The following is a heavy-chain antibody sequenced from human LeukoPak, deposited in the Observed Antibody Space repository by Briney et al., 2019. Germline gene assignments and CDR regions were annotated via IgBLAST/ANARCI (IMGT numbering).Heavy chain of an antibody. D-gene: IGHD3-10*01. CDR2: VYNSGST. V-gene: IGHV4-61*02. CDR3: ARQTFGALYFDS. Sequence: ASETLSLTCIVSGGSISRGSYYWNWIRQPAGKGLEWMGRVYNSGSTNYNPSLKSRVTISTDMSKNQFSLKLSSVTAADTAVYYCARQTFGALYFDSWGQGTLVTVST. J-gene: IGHJ4*02. CDR1: GGSISRGSYY.